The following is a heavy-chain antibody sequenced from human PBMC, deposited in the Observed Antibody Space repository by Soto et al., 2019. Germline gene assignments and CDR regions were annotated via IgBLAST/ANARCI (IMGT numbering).Heavy chain of an antibody. Sequence: QVQLVESGGGVVQPGRSLRLSCAASGFTFSYYGMLWVRQAPGKGLEWVAVISCDGSDEYYTESVKGRFTISRDNSKNTQYLQMNSLRAEDTAVYYCAKVLVESFGDYVPSPFHFAIRGQGTLVTVSS. J-gene: IGHJ4*02. V-gene: IGHV3-30*18. CDR1: GFTFSYYG. CDR2: ISCDGSDE. CDR3: AKVLVESFGDYVPSPFHFAI. D-gene: IGHD4-17*01.